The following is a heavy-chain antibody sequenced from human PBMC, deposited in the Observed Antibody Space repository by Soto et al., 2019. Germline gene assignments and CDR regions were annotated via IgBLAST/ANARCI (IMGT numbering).Heavy chain of an antibody. D-gene: IGHD6-19*01. V-gene: IGHV1-58*01. CDR3: AASRYSSRPDASDI. CDR2: IVVGSGNT. J-gene: IGHJ3*02. CDR1: GFTFTSSA. Sequence: SVKVSCKASGFTFTSSAVQWVRQARGQRLEWIGWIVVGSGNTNYAQKFQERVTITRDMSTSTAYIELSSLRSEDTAVYYCAASRYSSRPDASDIWGQGPMVTLSS.